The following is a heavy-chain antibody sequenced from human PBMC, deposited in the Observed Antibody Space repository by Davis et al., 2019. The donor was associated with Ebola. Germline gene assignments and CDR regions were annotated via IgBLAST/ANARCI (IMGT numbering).Heavy chain of an antibody. CDR1: GGTFSSYA. Sequence: SVKVSCKASGGTFSSYAISWVRQAPGQGLEWMGRIIPILGIANYAQKFQGRVTITANKSTSTAYMELSSLRSEDTAVYYCARVEYCSSTSCYRAYYYYGMDVWGQGTTVTVSS. CDR3: ARVEYCSSTSCYRAYYYYGMDV. CDR2: IIPILGIA. D-gene: IGHD2-2*02. V-gene: IGHV1-69*04. J-gene: IGHJ6*02.